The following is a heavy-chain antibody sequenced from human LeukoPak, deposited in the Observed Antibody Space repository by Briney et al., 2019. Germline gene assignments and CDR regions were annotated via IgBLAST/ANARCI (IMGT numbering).Heavy chain of an antibody. Sequence: GVSLRLSCAASGFTFSSYSMNWVRQAPGKGLEWVSSISSSSYIYYADSVKGRFTISRDNAKNSLYLQMNSLRAEDTAVYYCATAPYYDSSGYYFDYWGQGTLVTVSS. CDR1: GFTFSSYS. CDR3: ATAPYYDSSGYYFDY. V-gene: IGHV3-21*04. D-gene: IGHD3-22*01. J-gene: IGHJ4*02. CDR2: ISSSSYI.